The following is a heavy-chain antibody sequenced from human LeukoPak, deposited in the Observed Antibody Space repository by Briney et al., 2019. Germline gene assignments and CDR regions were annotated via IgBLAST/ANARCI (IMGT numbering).Heavy chain of an antibody. CDR1: GFTFTSYA. CDR3: AKASGSSGHSFGYGMDV. D-gene: IGHD6-19*01. J-gene: IGHJ6*02. Sequence: GGSLRLSCAASGFTFTSYAMSWVRQVPEKGLEWVSAISVGGVTTYYAGSVKGRFTLSRDNSKNTLYLQLNSLRAEDTAIYYCAKASGSSGHSFGYGMDVWGQGTTVTVSS. CDR2: ISVGGVTT. V-gene: IGHV3-23*01.